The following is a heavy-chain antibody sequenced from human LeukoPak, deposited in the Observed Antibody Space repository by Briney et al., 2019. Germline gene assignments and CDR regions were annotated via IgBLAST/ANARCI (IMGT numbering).Heavy chain of an antibody. CDR1: GLTFNNYA. Sequence: GGSLRLSCAASGLTFNNYAMSWVRQAPGKGLEWVSAISGSGDRTYYADSVKGRFTISRDNSKNTLYLQMNSLRAEDTAMYYCAKTGPYYYGSGFYYFDYRGQGTLVTVPP. J-gene: IGHJ4*02. CDR2: ISGSGDRT. CDR3: AKTGPYYYGSGFYYFDY. D-gene: IGHD3-10*01. V-gene: IGHV3-23*01.